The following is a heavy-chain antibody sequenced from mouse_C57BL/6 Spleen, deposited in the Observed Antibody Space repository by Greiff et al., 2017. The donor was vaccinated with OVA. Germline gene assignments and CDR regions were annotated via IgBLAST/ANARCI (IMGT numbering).Heavy chain of an antibody. CDR3: ARESYDLFDY. Sequence: QVQLQQSGPELVKPGASVKISCKASGYAFSSSWMNWVKQRPGKGLEWIGRIYPGDGDTNYNGKFKGKATLTADKSSSTAYMQLSSLTSEDSAVYFCARESYDLFDYWGKGTTLTVSS. CDR2: IYPGDGDT. D-gene: IGHD2-3*01. J-gene: IGHJ2*01. V-gene: IGHV1-82*01. CDR1: GYAFSSSW.